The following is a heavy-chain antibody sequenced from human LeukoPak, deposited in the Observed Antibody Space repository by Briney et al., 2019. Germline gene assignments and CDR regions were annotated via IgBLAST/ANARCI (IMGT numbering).Heavy chain of an antibody. CDR3: ARDFAGSGGGFDP. CDR2: ITRADSK. D-gene: IGHD4-23*01. V-gene: IGHV3-48*04. J-gene: IGHJ5*02. CDR1: GFTFSSYT. Sequence: GGSLRLSCAASGFTFSSYTINWVRQAPGKGLEWISSITRADSKYYADSVRGRFTISRDNTEKLLHLQMSGLRAEDTAVYYCARDFAGSGGGFDPWGQGTLVTVSS.